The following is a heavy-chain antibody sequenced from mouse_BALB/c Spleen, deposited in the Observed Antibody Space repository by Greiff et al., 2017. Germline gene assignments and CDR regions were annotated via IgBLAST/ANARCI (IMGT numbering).Heavy chain of an antibody. CDR3: AREEVAPDY. CDR1: GYSFTSYY. V-gene: IGHV1S135*01. D-gene: IGHD1-1*02. J-gene: IGHJ2*01. Sequence: VQLKQSGPELMKPGASVKISCKASGYSFTSYYMHWVKQSHGKSLEWIGYIDPFNGGTSYNQKFKGKATLTVDKSSSTAYMHLSSLTSEDSAVYYCAREEVAPDYWGQGTTLTVSS. CDR2: IDPFNGGT.